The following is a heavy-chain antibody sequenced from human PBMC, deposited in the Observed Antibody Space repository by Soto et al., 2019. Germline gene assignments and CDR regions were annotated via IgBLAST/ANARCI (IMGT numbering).Heavy chain of an antibody. CDR3: ARRNCSGGSCYEVSFDY. V-gene: IGHV4-39*01. Sequence: PSETLSLTCTVSGGSISSSSYYWGWIRQPPGKGLEWIGSIYYSGSTYYNPSLKSRVTISVDTSKNQFSLKLSSVTAADTAVYYCARRNCSGGSCYEVSFDYWGQGTLVTVSS. CDR1: GGSISSSSYY. D-gene: IGHD2-15*01. CDR2: IYYSGST. J-gene: IGHJ4*02.